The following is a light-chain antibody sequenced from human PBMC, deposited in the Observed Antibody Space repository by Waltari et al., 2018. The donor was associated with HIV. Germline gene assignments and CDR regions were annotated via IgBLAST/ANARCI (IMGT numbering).Light chain of an antibody. V-gene: IGLV1-51*01. CDR3: GTWDARLSAGVFGSGTKV. CDR1: TSNLVTAL. Sequence: QSVLTPQPPSVSAAPGQNVTMSCSGGTSNLVTALVCWYQHRPGMAPRLLIYDINKRPLGIPERFSASKSGTSATLGITGLQTGDEGDYYCGTWDARLSAGVFGSGTKVF. J-gene: IGLJ1*01. CDR2: DIN.